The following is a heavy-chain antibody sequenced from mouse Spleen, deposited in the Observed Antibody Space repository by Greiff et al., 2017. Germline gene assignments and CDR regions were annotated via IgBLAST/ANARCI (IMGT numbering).Heavy chain of an antibody. CDR1: GYSITSGYY. D-gene: IGHD2-4*01. J-gene: IGHJ2*01. CDR3: ARVDYDEGFDY. V-gene: IGHV3-6*01. CDR2: ISYDGSN. Sequence: EVQLQESGPGLVKPSQSLSLTCSVTGYSITSGYYWNWIRQFPGNKLEWMGYISYDGSNNYNPSLKNRISITRDTSKNQFFLKLNSVTTEDTATYYCARVDYDEGFDYWGQGTTLTVSS.